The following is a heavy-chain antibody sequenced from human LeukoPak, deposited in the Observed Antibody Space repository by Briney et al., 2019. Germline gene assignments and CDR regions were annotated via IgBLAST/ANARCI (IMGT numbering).Heavy chain of an antibody. CDR1: GGSISSHY. D-gene: IGHD1-26*01. V-gene: IGHV4-59*11. Sequence: SETLSLTCTVSGGSISSHYWSWIRQPPGKGLEWIGYIYYSGSTNYNPSLKSRVTISVDTSKNQFSLKLSSVTAADTAVYYCARIYEWERLFDYWGQGTLVTVSS. CDR3: ARIYEWERLFDY. CDR2: IYYSGST. J-gene: IGHJ4*02.